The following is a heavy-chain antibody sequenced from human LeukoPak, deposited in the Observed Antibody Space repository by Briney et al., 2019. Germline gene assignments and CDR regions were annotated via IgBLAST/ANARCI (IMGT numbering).Heavy chain of an antibody. CDR3: ARQEIGLRSFDP. V-gene: IGHV4-39*01. D-gene: IGHD3/OR15-3a*01. J-gene: IGHJ5*02. CDR2: IYYTGST. Sequence: PSETLSLTCTVSGGSISSSLYHWGWIRQPPGKNLEWLGSIYYTGSTHYNPSLKSRVTISVDTSKNQFSLNLSSVTAADTAVYYCARQEIGLRSFDPWGQGTLATVSS. CDR1: GGSISSSLYH.